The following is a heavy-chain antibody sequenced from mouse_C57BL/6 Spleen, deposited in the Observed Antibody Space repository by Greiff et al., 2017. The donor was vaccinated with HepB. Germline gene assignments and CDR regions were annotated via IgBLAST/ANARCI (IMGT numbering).Heavy chain of an antibody. CDR2: ISGGGGNT. CDR3: ARQRPKGGYFDV. Sequence: EVHLVESGGGLVKPGGSLKLSCAASGFTFSSYTMSWVRQTPEKRLEWVATISGGGGNTYYPDSVKGRFTISRDNAKNTLYLQMSSLRSEDTALYYCARQRPKGGYFDVWGTGTTVTVAS. D-gene: IGHD6-5*01. V-gene: IGHV5-9*01. CDR1: GFTFSSYT. J-gene: IGHJ1*03.